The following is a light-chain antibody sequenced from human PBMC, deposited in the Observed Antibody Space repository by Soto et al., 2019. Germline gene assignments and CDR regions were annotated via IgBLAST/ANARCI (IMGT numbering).Light chain of an antibody. CDR1: QSMGSN. CDR3: QKYKNWPQIN. CDR2: GAS. V-gene: IGKV3-15*01. Sequence: EIVMTQSPASLCVSPGERATVSCRASQSMGSNVAWYQQKPGQAPRLIIYGASNRATGTPDRFSGSGSGTEFTLTIRSLKSEDFAVYYCQKYKNWPQINLGKGPRLEIK. J-gene: IGKJ5*01.